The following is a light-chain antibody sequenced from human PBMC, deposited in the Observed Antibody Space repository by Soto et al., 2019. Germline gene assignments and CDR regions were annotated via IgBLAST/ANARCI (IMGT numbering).Light chain of an antibody. CDR2: RIF. V-gene: IGKV3-15*01. Sequence: EIVMTQSPGTVSVFPGETVTLSCRASQSVSGYLDWFHQKPGQAPRLVLLRIFTRAIGVPARFSGSGSETEFTLPVSGLHSEDSGVYYCLQHYSWPWTFGQGTKVEIK. CDR3: LQHYSWPWT. J-gene: IGKJ1*01. CDR1: QSVSGY.